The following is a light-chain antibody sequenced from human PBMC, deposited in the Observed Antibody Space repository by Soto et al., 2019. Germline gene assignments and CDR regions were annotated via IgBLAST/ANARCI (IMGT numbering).Light chain of an antibody. V-gene: IGKV3-20*01. CDR3: QQYGSSPRT. J-gene: IGKJ5*01. CDR2: GAS. CDR1: QSVSSSF. Sequence: IRLKNSPGTLSLSPRERATLSCRASQSVSSSFLAWYQQKVGQAPRLLIYGASSRATGIPDRFSGSGSGTDFTLTISRLEPEDCAVYYCQQYGSSPRTFGQGTRLENK.